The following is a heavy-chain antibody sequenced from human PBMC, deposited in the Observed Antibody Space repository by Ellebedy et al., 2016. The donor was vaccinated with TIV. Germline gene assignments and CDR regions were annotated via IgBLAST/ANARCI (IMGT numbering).Heavy chain of an antibody. CDR3: ARGDGYNIRYFDL. CDR1: GGSISSSSYY. V-gene: IGHV4-61*05. CDR2: IYHSGST. D-gene: IGHD5-24*01. Sequence: MPSETLSLTCTVSGGSISSSSYYWGWIRQPPGKGLEWIGYIYHSGSTNYNPSLKSRVTISVDTSKNQFSLKLSSVTAADTAVYYCARGDGYNIRYFDLWGRGTLVTVSS. J-gene: IGHJ2*01.